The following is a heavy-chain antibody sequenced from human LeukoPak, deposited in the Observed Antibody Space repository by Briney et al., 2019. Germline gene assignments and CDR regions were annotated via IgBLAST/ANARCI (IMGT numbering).Heavy chain of an antibody. CDR3: ATSRSLDY. Sequence: GGSLRLSCVASGFTFSESWMTWVRQAPGKGLEWVASIKHDEREEYYADSVKGRFSMSRDNGKNSLYLQMNSLRVEDTAVYYCATSRSLDYWGQGTLVTVSS. J-gene: IGHJ4*02. CDR2: IKHDEREE. V-gene: IGHV3-7*01. CDR1: GFTFSESW.